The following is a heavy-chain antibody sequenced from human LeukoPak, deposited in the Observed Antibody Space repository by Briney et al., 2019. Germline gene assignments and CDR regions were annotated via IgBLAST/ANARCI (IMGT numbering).Heavy chain of an antibody. V-gene: IGHV1-2*02. Sequence: ASVNVSCKASGYSFTGYYMHWVRQAPGQGLEGMGWINPNSGGTNYAQKFQGRVTMTRDTSITTAYMELSGLRSDDTAVYYCARFQFYGSGNSPFDYWGQGTLVTVSS. D-gene: IGHD3-10*01. J-gene: IGHJ4*02. CDR1: GYSFTGYY. CDR2: INPNSGGT. CDR3: ARFQFYGSGNSPFDY.